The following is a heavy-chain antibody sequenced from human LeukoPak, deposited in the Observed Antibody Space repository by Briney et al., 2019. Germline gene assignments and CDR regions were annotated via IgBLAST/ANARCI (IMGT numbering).Heavy chain of an antibody. V-gene: IGHV4-59*12. D-gene: IGHD3-3*01. Sequence: SETLSLTCTVSGGSISSYYWSWIRQPPGKGLEWIGYIYYSGSTNYNPSLKSRVTISVDTSKNQFSLKLSSVTAADTAVYYCARLGVGGYYYYYYMDVWGKGTTVTVSS. J-gene: IGHJ6*03. CDR1: GGSISSYY. CDR3: ARLGVGGYYYYYYMDV. CDR2: IYYSGST.